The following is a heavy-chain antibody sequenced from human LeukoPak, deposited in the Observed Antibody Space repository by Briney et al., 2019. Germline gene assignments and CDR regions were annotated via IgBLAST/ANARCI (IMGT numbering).Heavy chain of an antibody. CDR1: GYSISSNYY. CDR2: IYHSGST. Sequence: SETLSLTCSVSGYSISSNYYWVWIRPPPGKGLEWVGSIYHSGSTYYNPSLKSRVTISVDTSKSQFSLQLSSVTAADTAVYFCARGLVDYELPKGYIDYWGQGTLVTVSS. D-gene: IGHD3-22*01. V-gene: IGHV4-38-2*02. J-gene: IGHJ4*02. CDR3: ARGLVDYELPKGYIDY.